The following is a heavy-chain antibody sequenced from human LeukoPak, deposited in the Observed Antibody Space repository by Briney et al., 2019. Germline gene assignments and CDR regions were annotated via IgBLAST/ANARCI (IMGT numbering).Heavy chain of an antibody. CDR2: ISYDGSNK. J-gene: IGHJ4*02. CDR3: TRDFSGGYCGGDKCY. V-gene: IGHV3-30*03. Sequence: PGRSLRLSCAASGFTFSNYGIHWVRQAPGKGLEWVAVISYDGSNKFYADSVKGRFTISRDNAKNTLYLQLNSLRAEDTAVYYCTRDFSGGYCGGDKCYWGQGTLVTVSS. CDR1: GFTFSNYG. D-gene: IGHD2-21*02.